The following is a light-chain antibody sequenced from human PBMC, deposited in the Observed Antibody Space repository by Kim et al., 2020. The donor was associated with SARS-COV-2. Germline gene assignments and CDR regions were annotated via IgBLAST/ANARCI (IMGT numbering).Light chain of an antibody. CDR2: EAS. CDR1: QDIRSD. CDR3: LQHNTFPWT. J-gene: IGKJ1*01. V-gene: IGKV1-17*01. Sequence: ASVGDRVTITCRESQDIRSDLSWYQQKPGKAPKRLIYEASSLQSGVPPRFSGSGSGTGFTLTITSLQPEDFATYFCLQHNTFPWTFGHGTKVDIK.